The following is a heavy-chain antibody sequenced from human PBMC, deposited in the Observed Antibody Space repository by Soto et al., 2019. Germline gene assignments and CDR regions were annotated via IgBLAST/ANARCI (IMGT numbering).Heavy chain of an antibody. Sequence: QVQLVQSGAEVKKPGASVKVSCKASGYTFTSYDINWVRQATGQGLAWIGWMNPNSGNTGYAQKFQGGVTMTRNTSKSTAYMELTSLKSADTAVYYCARERTGTASMDDWGQGTTVTVSS. V-gene: IGHV1-8*01. J-gene: IGHJ6*02. CDR1: GYTFTSYD. CDR2: MNPNSGNT. D-gene: IGHD1-1*01. CDR3: ARERTGTASMDD.